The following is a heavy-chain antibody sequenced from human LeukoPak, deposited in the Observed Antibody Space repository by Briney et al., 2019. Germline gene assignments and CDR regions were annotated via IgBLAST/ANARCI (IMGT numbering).Heavy chain of an antibody. CDR2: MNPNSGNT. CDR1: GYTFTSYD. CDR3: ARAPPARRYCSSINCYPNRFDP. J-gene: IGHJ5*02. Sequence: ASVKVSCKASGYTFTSYDINWVRQATGQGLEWMGWMNPNSGNTGYAQKFQGRVTMTRNTSISTAYMELSSLRSEDTAAYYCARAPPARRYCSSINCYPNRFDPWGQGTLVTVSS. D-gene: IGHD2-2*01. V-gene: IGHV1-8*01.